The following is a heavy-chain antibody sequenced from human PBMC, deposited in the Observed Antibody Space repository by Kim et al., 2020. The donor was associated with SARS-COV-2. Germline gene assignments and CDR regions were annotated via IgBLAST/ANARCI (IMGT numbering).Heavy chain of an antibody. J-gene: IGHJ6*04. Sequence: GGSLRLSCAASGFTFSSYGMHWVRQAPGKGLEWVAFISYDGSTKYYADSVKGRFTISRDNSKNTLYLQMNSLRAEDTAVYYCARVGESAAAAGPYYYYGMDVWGKGTTVTVSS. V-gene: IGHV3-33*05. CDR2: ISYDGSTK. D-gene: IGHD6-13*01. CDR1: GFTFSSYG. CDR3: ARVGESAAAAGPYYYYGMDV.